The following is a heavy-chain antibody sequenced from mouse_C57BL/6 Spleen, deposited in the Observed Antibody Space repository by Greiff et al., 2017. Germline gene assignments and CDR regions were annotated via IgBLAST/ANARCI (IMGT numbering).Heavy chain of an antibody. D-gene: IGHD1-1*01. CDR2: IYPSDSET. CDR3: ARRYGRSYVRYFDV. J-gene: IGHJ1*03. Sequence: QVQLQQPGAELVRPGSSVKLSCKASGYTFTSYWMDWVKQRPGQGLEWIGNIYPSDSETHYNQKFKDKATLTVDKSSSTAYMPLSSLTSEASAVYYCARRYGRSYVRYFDVWGTGTTVTVSS. V-gene: IGHV1-61*01. CDR1: GYTFTSYW.